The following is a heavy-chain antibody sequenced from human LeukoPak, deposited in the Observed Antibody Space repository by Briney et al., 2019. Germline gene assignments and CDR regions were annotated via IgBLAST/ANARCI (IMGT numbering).Heavy chain of an antibody. CDR3: ARGRPYSSGWPYYLDY. Sequence: SETLSLTCTVSGGSISSSSYYWGWIRQPPGKGLEWIGSIYYSGSTYYNPSLKSRVTISVDTSKNQFSLKLSSVTAADTAVYYCARGRPYSSGWPYYLDYWGQGTLVTVSS. CDR1: GGSISSSSYY. J-gene: IGHJ4*02. V-gene: IGHV4-39*07. D-gene: IGHD6-19*01. CDR2: IYYSGST.